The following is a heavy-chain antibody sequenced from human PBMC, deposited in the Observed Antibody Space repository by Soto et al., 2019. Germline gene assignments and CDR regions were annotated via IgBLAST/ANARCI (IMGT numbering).Heavy chain of an antibody. CDR3: VRGGNVAGAFDI. CDR1: GFTFSHYG. Sequence: QVQLVESGGGVVQPGRSLRLSCAASGFTFSHYGMHWFRQAPGKGLEWVAVIWDDGIKKFYPDSVRGRFTISRDNSENTLFLQMNSLTAEDTAIYYCVRGGNVAGAFDIWGQGTMVTVSS. J-gene: IGHJ3*02. V-gene: IGHV3-33*01. D-gene: IGHD3-16*01. CDR2: IWDDGIKK.